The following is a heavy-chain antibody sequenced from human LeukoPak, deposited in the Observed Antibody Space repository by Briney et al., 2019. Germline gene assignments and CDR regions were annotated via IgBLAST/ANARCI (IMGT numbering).Heavy chain of an antibody. Sequence: GGSLRLSCAASGFTFSNHWMSWVRQAPGKGLEWVANIKQDGSEKYYVDSVKGRFTISRDNTKNSLYLQMNSLRVEDTAVYYCARDGGIALFDYWGQGTLVTVSS. J-gene: IGHJ4*02. D-gene: IGHD6-13*01. V-gene: IGHV3-7*03. CDR2: IKQDGSEK. CDR1: GFTFSNHW. CDR3: ARDGGIALFDY.